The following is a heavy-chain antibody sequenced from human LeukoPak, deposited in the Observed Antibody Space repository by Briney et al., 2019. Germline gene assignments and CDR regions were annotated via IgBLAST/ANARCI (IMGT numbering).Heavy chain of an antibody. CDR1: GFTFSNYA. CDR3: ARRGGYYFDS. V-gene: IGHV3-23*01. D-gene: IGHD3-16*01. Sequence: PGGSLRLSCAASGFTFSNYAMSWVRQAPGKGLEWVSAISDTGSITYHADSVKGRFTISRDNSKNTLYLQMNSLRAEDTAVYYCARRGGYYFDSWGQGTLVTVSS. J-gene: IGHJ4*02. CDR2: ISDTGSIT.